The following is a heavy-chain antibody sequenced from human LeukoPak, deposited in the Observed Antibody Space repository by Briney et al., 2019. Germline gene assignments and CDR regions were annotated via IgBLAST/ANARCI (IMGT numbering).Heavy chain of an antibody. CDR3: ARENVATIAGRSLDY. D-gene: IGHD6-6*01. J-gene: IGHJ4*02. CDR2: IQTSGST. Sequence: SETLSLTCTVSGASISSNYWSWIRQPAGKGLEWIGRIQTSGSTNYNPSLKSRVTMSVDTSNNQFFLNLTSVTAADTAFYYCARENVATIAGRSLDYWGQGTLVTVSS. V-gene: IGHV4-4*07. CDR1: GASISSNY.